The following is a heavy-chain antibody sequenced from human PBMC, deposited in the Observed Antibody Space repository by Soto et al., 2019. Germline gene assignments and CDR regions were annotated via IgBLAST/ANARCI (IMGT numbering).Heavy chain of an antibody. Sequence: RASVKVSCKASGGTFSSYAISWVRQAPGQGLEWMGGIIPIFGTANYAQKFQGRVTITAEKSTSTAYMELSSLRSEDTAVYYCATTTRYFDWLLSFDYWGQGTMVTVYS. CDR2: IIPIFGTA. V-gene: IGHV1-69*06. D-gene: IGHD3-9*01. CDR3: ATTTRYFDWLLSFDY. J-gene: IGHJ4*02. CDR1: GGTFSSYA.